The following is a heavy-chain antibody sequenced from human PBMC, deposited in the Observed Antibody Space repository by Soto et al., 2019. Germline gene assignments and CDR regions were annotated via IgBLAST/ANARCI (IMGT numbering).Heavy chain of an antibody. J-gene: IGHJ4*02. V-gene: IGHV3-23*01. CDR2: ISGSGGST. CDR3: ANLLGGVAATPDFAY. Sequence: PGGSLRLSCAASGFTFSSYAMSWVRQAPGKGLEWVSAISGSGGSTYYADSVKGRFTISRDNSKNTLYLQMNSLRAEDTAVYYCANLLGGVAATPDFAYWGQGTLVTVSS. D-gene: IGHD2-15*01. CDR1: GFTFSSYA.